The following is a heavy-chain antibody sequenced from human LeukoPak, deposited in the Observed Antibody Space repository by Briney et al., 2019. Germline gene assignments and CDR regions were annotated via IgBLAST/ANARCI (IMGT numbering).Heavy chain of an antibody. CDR1: GGSFSGYY. CDR2: INHSGST. D-gene: IGHD5-24*01. CDR3: ARDRDDYTYRPDRFEYFQE. V-gene: IGHV4-34*01. J-gene: IGHJ1*01. Sequence: SETLSLTCAVYGGSFSGYYWSWIRQPPGKGLEWIGEINHSGSTNYNPSLKSRVTISVDTSKSQFSLKLSSVTAADTAVYYCARDRDDYTYRPDRFEYFQEWGQGTLVTVSS.